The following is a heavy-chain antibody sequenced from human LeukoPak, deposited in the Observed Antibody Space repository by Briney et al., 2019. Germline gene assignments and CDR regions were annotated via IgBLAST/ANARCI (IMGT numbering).Heavy chain of an antibody. J-gene: IGHJ4*02. CDR2: IYPGDSDT. Sequence: KNGESLKISCEGSGYSFTSYWIGWVLQMPGKGLEWMVIIYPGDSDTRYSPSFQGQVIISADKSISTAYLQWSSLKASDSAMYYCARGGDRGSSSYFDYWGQGTLVTVSS. V-gene: IGHV5-51*01. D-gene: IGHD6-13*01. CDR3: ARGGDRGSSSYFDY. CDR1: GYSFTSYW.